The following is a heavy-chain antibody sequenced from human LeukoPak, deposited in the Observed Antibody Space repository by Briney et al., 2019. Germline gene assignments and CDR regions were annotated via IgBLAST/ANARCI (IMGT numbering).Heavy chain of an antibody. Sequence: PGGSLRLSCAASGFTFSSYWMSWVRQAPGKGLQWVAFIRYDGSNKYYADSVKGRFTISRDNSKNTLYLQMNSLRAEDTAVYYCAKGGYSSSSPWGQGTLLTVSS. CDR2: IRYDGSNK. V-gene: IGHV3-30*02. J-gene: IGHJ5*02. D-gene: IGHD6-6*01. CDR3: AKGGYSSSSP. CDR1: GFTFSSYW.